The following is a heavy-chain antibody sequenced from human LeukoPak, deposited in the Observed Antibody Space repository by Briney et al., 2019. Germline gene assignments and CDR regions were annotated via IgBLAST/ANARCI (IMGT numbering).Heavy chain of an antibody. CDR1: GGSISTYY. Sequence: SETLSLTCTVSGGSISTYYWSWIRQPPGKGLEWIGEINHSGSTNYNPSLKSRVTISVDTSKNQFSLKLSSVTAADTAVYYCARDSGHWDGYWGQGTLVTVSS. D-gene: IGHD5-12*01. CDR3: ARDSGHWDGY. J-gene: IGHJ4*02. CDR2: INHSGST. V-gene: IGHV4-34*01.